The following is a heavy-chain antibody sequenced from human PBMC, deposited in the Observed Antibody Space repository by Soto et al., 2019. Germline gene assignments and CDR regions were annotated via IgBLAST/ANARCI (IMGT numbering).Heavy chain of an antibody. CDR3: VTLGPLAGQRGY. D-gene: IGHD6-25*01. CDR2: LIPIFGSA. V-gene: IGHV1-69*12. CDR1: GGTFSRFA. Sequence: QVQLVQSGPGVMKPGSSVKVSCTASGGTFSRFAINWVRQAPGQGLEWMGGLIPIFGSAKYAQRFQGRVTITEDESTSTAYMELSSLRSEDTAVYYCVTLGPLAGQRGYWGQGTLVTVSS. J-gene: IGHJ4*02.